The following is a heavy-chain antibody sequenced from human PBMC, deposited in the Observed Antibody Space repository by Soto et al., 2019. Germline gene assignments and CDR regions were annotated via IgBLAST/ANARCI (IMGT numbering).Heavy chain of an antibody. Sequence: SEPLSLTCTVSGRSISSYYWSSIRQPPGKGLEWIGYIYYSGSTNYNPSLKSRVTISVDTSKNQFSLKLSSVTAADTAVYYCARVYCISTSCLRFDPWGQGTLVTVS. CDR1: GRSISSYY. V-gene: IGHV4-59*08. CDR3: ARVYCISTSCLRFDP. CDR2: IYYSGST. D-gene: IGHD2-2*01. J-gene: IGHJ5*02.